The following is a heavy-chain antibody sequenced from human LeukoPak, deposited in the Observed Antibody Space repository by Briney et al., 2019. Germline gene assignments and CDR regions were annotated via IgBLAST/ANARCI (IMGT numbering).Heavy chain of an antibody. J-gene: IGHJ3*02. Sequence: KPGGSLTLSCAASGFTFSDYYMSWIRQAPGKGLEWVSYISSSGSTIYYADSVKGRFTISKKNNKNSLYLQMNSLRAEDTAVYYCARVSSGWYAFDIWGQGTMVTVSS. V-gene: IGHV3-11*04. CDR1: GFTFSDYY. CDR2: ISSSGSTI. D-gene: IGHD6-19*01. CDR3: ARVSSGWYAFDI.